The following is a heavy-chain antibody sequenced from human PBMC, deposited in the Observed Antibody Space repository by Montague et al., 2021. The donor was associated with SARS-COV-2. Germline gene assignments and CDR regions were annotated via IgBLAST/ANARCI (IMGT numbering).Heavy chain of an antibody. CDR2: IDWDDDK. D-gene: IGHD3-9*01. V-gene: IGHV2-70*11. CDR3: ARRTYDILTGYDYGMDV. CDR1: GFSLSTSGMC. J-gene: IGHJ6*02. Sequence: PALVEPTQTLTLTCTFSGFSLSTSGMCVSWIRQPPGKALEWLACIDWDDDKYYSTSLKTRLTISKDTSKNQVVLTMTNMDPVDTATYYCARRTYDILTGYDYGMDVWGQGTTVTVSS.